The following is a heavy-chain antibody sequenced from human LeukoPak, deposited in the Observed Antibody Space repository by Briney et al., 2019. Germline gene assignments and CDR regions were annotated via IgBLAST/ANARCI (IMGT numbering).Heavy chain of an antibody. CDR2: LSYDERNV. J-gene: IGHJ4*02. CDR3: AREWSSGWYDY. D-gene: IGHD6-19*01. V-gene: IGHV3-30*03. Sequence: PGGSLRLSCAASGFTFSSYNIHWVRHAPGKGLEWVAVLSYDERNVYYADSVKGRFTISRDNSKNTVYLQMNSLRGDDTAVYYCAREWSSGWYDYWGQGTLVTVSS. CDR1: GFTFSSYN.